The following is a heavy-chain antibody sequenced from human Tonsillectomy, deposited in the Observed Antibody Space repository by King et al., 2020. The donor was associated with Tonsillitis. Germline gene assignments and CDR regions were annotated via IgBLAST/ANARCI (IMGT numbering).Heavy chain of an antibody. CDR2: TYYKSKWVY. D-gene: IGHD3-10*01. CDR3: TRGKSSAFDF. J-gene: IGHJ3*01. Sequence: VQLQQSGPGLVKPSQTLSLTCALSGDSISGDDIAWNWIRQSPSRGLEWLGRTYYKSKWVYDYAVSVKSRIAVNPDTSRNQFSLHLSSVTPEDTAVYYCTRGKSSAFDFWGQGTMVTVSS. CDR1: GDSISGDDIA. V-gene: IGHV6-1*01.